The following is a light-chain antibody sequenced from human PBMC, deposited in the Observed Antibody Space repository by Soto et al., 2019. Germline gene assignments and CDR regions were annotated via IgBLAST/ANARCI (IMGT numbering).Light chain of an antibody. Sequence: QSALTQPPSASGSPGQSVTISCTGTSSDVGGYNYVSWYQQHPGKAPKLMIYEVSKRPSGVPDRFSGSKSGNTASLTVSGLQAEDEADYYCSSYAGSNMGVFGTGTQLT. J-gene: IGLJ1*01. V-gene: IGLV2-8*01. CDR2: EVS. CDR3: SSYAGSNMGV. CDR1: SSDVGGYNY.